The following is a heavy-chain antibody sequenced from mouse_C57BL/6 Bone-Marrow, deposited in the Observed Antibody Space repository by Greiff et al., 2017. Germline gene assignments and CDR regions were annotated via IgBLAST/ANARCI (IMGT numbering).Heavy chain of an antibody. Sequence: EVKVVESGEGLVKPGGSLKLSCAASGFTFSSYAMSWVRQTPEKRLEWVAYISSGGDYIYYADTVKGRFTISRDNARNTLYLQMSSLKSADTAMYYCTRPYVHYAMDYWGQGTSVTVSS. CDR2: ISSGGDYI. CDR3: TRPYVHYAMDY. V-gene: IGHV5-9-1*02. CDR1: GFTFSSYA. D-gene: IGHD2-14*01. J-gene: IGHJ4*01.